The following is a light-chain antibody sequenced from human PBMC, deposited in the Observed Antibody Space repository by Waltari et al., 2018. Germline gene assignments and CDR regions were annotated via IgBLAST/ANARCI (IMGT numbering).Light chain of an antibody. CDR3: QHYVRLPAT. CDR2: GAS. Sequence: EVVLTQSPATLSLSPGERATHACRASQSVGTSLAWYQQKPGQAPRLLIYGASRRAPGIPDRFSGSWSGTDFSLTISRLEPEDFAVYYCQHYVRLPATFGQGTKVEI. CDR1: QSVGTS. J-gene: IGKJ1*01. V-gene: IGKV3-20*01.